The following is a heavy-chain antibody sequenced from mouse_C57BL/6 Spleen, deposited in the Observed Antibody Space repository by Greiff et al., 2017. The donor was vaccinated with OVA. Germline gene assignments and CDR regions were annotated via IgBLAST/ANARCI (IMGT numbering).Heavy chain of an antibody. V-gene: IGHV14-2*01. CDR3: SRDWSHWYFDV. CDR1: GFNIKDYY. Sequence: EVQLQQSGAELVKPGASVKLSCTASGFNIKDYYMHWVKQRTEQGLEWIGRIDPEDGETKYAPKFQGKATITAHTSSNTAYLQLRSLTSEDTAVYSCSRDWSHWYFDVWGTGTTVTVSS. J-gene: IGHJ1*03. D-gene: IGHD4-1*01. CDR2: IDPEDGET.